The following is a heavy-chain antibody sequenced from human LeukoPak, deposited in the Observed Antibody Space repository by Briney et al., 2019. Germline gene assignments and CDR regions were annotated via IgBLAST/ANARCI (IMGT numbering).Heavy chain of an antibody. Sequence: PSETLSLTCTVSGGSISSGRYYWSWIRQPAGKGLEWIGRVSTTGSTNYNPSLKSRVTISVDTSKNQFSLKLSSVTAADTAVYYCARTGFNIVLNRGGYYYYYYMDVWGKGTTVTVSS. D-gene: IGHD2-8*01. CDR2: VSTTGST. J-gene: IGHJ6*03. CDR1: GGSISSGRYY. V-gene: IGHV4-61*02. CDR3: ARTGFNIVLNRGGYYYYYYMDV.